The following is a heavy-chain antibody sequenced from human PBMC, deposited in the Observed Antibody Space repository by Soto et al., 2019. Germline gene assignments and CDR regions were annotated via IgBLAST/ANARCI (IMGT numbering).Heavy chain of an antibody. Sequence: QVQLVESGGGVVQPGRSLRLSCAASGFTFSSYGMHWVRQAPGKGLEWVAVISYDGSNKYYADSVKGRFTISRDNSKNTLYLQMNSLRAEDTAVYYCAKLVVVVAATRQFDYWGQGTLVTVSS. CDR2: ISYDGSNK. J-gene: IGHJ4*02. D-gene: IGHD2-15*01. CDR3: AKLVVVVAATRQFDY. CDR1: GFTFSSYG. V-gene: IGHV3-30*18.